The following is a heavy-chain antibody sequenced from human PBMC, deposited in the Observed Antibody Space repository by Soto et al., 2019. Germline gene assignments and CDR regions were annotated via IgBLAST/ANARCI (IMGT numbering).Heavy chain of an antibody. J-gene: IGHJ3*02. CDR1: GFTFSSYS. CDR3: ARDRVLLAARDAFDI. V-gene: IGHV3-21*01. Sequence: GGSLRLSCAASGFTFSSYSMNWVRQAPGKGLEWVSSISSSSSYIYYADSVKGRFTISRDNAKNSLYLQMNSLRAEDTAVYYCARDRVLLAARDAFDIWGQGTMVTVSS. CDR2: ISSSSSYI. D-gene: IGHD6-6*01.